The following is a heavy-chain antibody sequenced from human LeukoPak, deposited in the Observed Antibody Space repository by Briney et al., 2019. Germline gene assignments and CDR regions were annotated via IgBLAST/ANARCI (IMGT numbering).Heavy chain of an antibody. CDR1: GGPISIFY. V-gene: IGHV4-59*08. D-gene: IGHD3-10*01. CDR3: ASLVMVRGLPDAFDI. J-gene: IGHJ3*02. Sequence: PSETLSLTCTVSGGPISIFYWSWIRPPPEEGLEGIGYIYYSGSTNYNPSLKSRVTISVDTSKNQFSLKLSSVTAADTAVYYCASLVMVRGLPDAFDIWGQGTMVTVSS. CDR2: IYYSGST.